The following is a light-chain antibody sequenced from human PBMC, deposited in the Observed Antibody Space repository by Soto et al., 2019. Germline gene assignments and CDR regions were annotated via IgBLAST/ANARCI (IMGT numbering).Light chain of an antibody. V-gene: IGKV3-15*01. Sequence: ETVMTQSPATLSVSPGERVTLSCRASQSVNTLLAWYQQKPGQAPRLLIFGASKRAIGIPERFSGSGSGTDFTLTISSLQSEDFAVYFCQQYHNSPPETFGPGTRLEIK. CDR3: QQYHNSPPET. J-gene: IGKJ2*01. CDR2: GAS. CDR1: QSVNTL.